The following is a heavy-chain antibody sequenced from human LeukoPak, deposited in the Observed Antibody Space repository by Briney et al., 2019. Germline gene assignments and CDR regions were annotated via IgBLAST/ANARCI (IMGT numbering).Heavy chain of an antibody. J-gene: IGHJ4*02. Sequence: GGSLRLSCAASGFTFNNYLMSWVRQAPGKGLEWVSVLTGGGRTLYADSVKGRFTISADTSRTTPYLQMNGLRAKDTAVYYCAKECDYSPGHKFDLWGQGTLVTVSS. CDR1: GFTFNNYL. CDR3: AKECDYSPGHKFDL. CDR2: LTGGGRT. V-gene: IGHV3-23*01. D-gene: IGHD3-10*01.